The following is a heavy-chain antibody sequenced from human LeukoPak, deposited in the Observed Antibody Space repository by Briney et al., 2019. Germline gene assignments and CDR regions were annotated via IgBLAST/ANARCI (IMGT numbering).Heavy chain of an antibody. D-gene: IGHD3-22*01. CDR3: ARDYGDYYDRDRYFDL. CDR1: GGSISSYY. Sequence: PSETLSLTRTVSGGSISSYYWSWIRQPPGKGLEWVGYIYYSGSTNYNPSLKSRVTISVDTSKNQFSLKLSSVTAADTAVYYCARDYGDYYDRDRYFDLWGRGTLVTVSS. J-gene: IGHJ2*01. CDR2: IYYSGST. V-gene: IGHV4-59*01.